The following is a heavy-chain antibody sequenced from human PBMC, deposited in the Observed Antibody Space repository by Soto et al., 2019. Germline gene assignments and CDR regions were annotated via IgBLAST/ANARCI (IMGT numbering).Heavy chain of an antibody. Sequence: GGSLRLSCAASVFPFSSYAMHWARQAPGKGLEWVTVISIRGGDEYYAESVRGRFTISRDDSKNTLYLQMDSLRVEDTAVYYCARGTIVARQHLDYWGQGTLVTVSS. CDR1: VFPFSSYA. J-gene: IGHJ4*02. CDR2: ISIRGGDE. CDR3: ARGTIVARQHLDY. V-gene: IGHV3-30*03. D-gene: IGHD6-6*01.